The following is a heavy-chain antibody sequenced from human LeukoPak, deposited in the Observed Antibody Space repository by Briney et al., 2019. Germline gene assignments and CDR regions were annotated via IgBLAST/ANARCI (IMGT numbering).Heavy chain of an antibody. Sequence: GGSLRLSCAASGFTFSSYAMSWVRQAPGKGLEWVSAISGSGSTYYADSVKGRFTNSRDNSKNTLYLQMNSLRAEDTAVYHCAKQYSSSWHYFDYWGQGTLVTVSS. CDR2: ISGSGST. D-gene: IGHD6-13*01. J-gene: IGHJ4*02. CDR3: AKQYSSSWHYFDY. V-gene: IGHV3-23*01. CDR1: GFTFSSYA.